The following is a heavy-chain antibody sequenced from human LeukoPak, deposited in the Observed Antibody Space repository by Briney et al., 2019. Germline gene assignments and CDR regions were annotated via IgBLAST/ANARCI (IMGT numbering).Heavy chain of an antibody. V-gene: IGHV3-23*01. Sequence: GGSLRLSCAAAGFTFSSYATSWVRQAPGKGLEWVSAISGVGTNTHYADSVKGRFTISRDNSKNTLYLQVNSLRAEDTAVYYCARNTIFGVEVMRFDYWGQGTLVTVSS. CDR1: GFTFSSYA. D-gene: IGHD3-3*01. CDR2: ISGVGTNT. CDR3: ARNTIFGVEVMRFDY. J-gene: IGHJ4*02.